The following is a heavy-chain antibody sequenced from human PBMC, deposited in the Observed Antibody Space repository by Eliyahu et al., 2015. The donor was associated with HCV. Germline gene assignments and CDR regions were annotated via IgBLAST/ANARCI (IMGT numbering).Heavy chain of an antibody. J-gene: IGHJ5*02. CDR3: ARGLRIVLMVYARNGGWFDP. V-gene: IGHV4-34*01. Sequence: QVQLQQWGAGLLKPSETLSLTCAVYGGSFSGYYXXWIRQPPGKGLXWIGEIXHSGSTNYNPSLKSRVTISVDTSKNQFSLKLSSVTAADTAVYYCARGLRIVLMVYARNGGWFDPWGQGTLVTVSS. D-gene: IGHD2-8*01. CDR1: GGSFSGYY. CDR2: IXHSGST.